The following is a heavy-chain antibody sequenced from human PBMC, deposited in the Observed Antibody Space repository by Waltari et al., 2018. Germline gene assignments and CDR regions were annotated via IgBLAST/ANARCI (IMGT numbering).Heavy chain of an antibody. J-gene: IGHJ4*02. CDR1: GDSMGDSDL. CDR2: VHRSGRT. CDR3: ARDRGRGLYLDS. D-gene: IGHD2-15*01. Sequence: QLQLEQLGPGLVKPSETLSLICAVSGDSMGDSDLWNWVRKSPGKGLEWIGQVHRSGRTNYNPSFASRVTVSVDTSTGHFSLKVTSATAADTAVYYCARDRGRGLYLDSWGQGILVTVSP. V-gene: IGHV4-4*02.